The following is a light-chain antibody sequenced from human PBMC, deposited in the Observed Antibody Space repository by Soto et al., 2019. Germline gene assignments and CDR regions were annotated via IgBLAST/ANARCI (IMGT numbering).Light chain of an antibody. V-gene: IGKV1-33*01. CDR1: QDVGKH. Sequence: DIQMTQSPSSLSASVGDRVTISCQASQDVGKHLNWYQQRPGKAPKILIYEASNLATGVPSRFRASRPETHFTFSTRSLQPEDIGTYYCQQYDKRPHHSFCAGSTVD. CDR2: EAS. J-gene: IGKJ3*01. CDR3: QQYDKRPHHS.